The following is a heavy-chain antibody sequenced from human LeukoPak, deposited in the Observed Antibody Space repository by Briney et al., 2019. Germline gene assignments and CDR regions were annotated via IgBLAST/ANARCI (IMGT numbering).Heavy chain of an antibody. CDR2: TYYRGTT. D-gene: IGHD6-13*01. J-gene: IGHJ5*02. CDR3: ARVVAAAGNNWFDP. V-gene: IGHV4-38-2*02. Sequence: RTSETLSLTCTVSGYSISSGYYWGWIRQPPGKGLEWIGSTYYRGTTYYNPSLKSRVTISVDTSKNQFSLQLSSVTAADTAVYYCARVVAAAGNNWFDPWGQGTLVTVSS. CDR1: GYSISSGYY.